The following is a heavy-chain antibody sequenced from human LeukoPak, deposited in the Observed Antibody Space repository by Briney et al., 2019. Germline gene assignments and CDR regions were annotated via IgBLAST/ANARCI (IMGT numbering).Heavy chain of an antibody. CDR1: GGSISSYY. CDR3: AREDPPVYSSSWYVDYYYYMDV. Sequence: SETLSLTCTVSGGSISSYYWSWIRQPPGKGLEWIGYIYYSGSTNYNPSLKRRVTISVDTSKNQFSLKLSSVTAADTAVYYCAREDPPVYSSSWYVDYYYYMDVWGKGTTVTVSS. J-gene: IGHJ6*03. V-gene: IGHV4-59*01. CDR2: IYYSGST. D-gene: IGHD6-13*01.